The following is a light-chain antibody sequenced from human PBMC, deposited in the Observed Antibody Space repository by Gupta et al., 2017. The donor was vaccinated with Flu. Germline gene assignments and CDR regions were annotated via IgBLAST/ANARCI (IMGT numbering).Light chain of an antibody. V-gene: IGLV3-10*01. Sequence: QTAMITCSGDAVPYRYAFWYQQKSGQAPVLVIYEDNKRPSGSSHRFSGSNSGTMATLTVSGAQVEDDGDYFCYSTDSSGDHFWVFGGGTKLTVL. J-gene: IGLJ3*02. CDR1: AVPYRY. CDR3: YSTDSSGDHFWV. CDR2: EDN.